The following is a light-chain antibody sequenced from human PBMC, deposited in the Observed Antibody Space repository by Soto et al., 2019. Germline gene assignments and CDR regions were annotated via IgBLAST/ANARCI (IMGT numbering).Light chain of an antibody. Sequence: DIQMTQSPSTLSASVGDRVTITCRASQTVERRLAWYQQKPGKAQNLVISDVSSLERGVPSRFSGSGSWTEFTLSISGLQPDDVATYYCQQYKDSVWTFGQGTKV. CDR1: QTVERR. CDR2: DVS. V-gene: IGKV1-5*01. CDR3: QQYKDSVWT. J-gene: IGKJ1*01.